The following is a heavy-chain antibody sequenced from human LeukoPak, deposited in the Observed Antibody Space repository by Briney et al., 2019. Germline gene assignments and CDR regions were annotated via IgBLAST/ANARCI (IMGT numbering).Heavy chain of an antibody. CDR1: GGSFSGYY. V-gene: IGHV4-34*01. J-gene: IGHJ4*02. D-gene: IGHD6-19*01. Sequence: SETLSLTCAVYGGSFSGYYWSWIRQPPGKGLEWIGEINHSGSTNYNPSLKSRVSISVDTSKNQFSLKLSSVTAADTAVYYCARGPYSSGWYEARKYYFDYWGQGTLVTVSS. CDR3: ARGPYSSGWYEARKYYFDY. CDR2: INHSGST.